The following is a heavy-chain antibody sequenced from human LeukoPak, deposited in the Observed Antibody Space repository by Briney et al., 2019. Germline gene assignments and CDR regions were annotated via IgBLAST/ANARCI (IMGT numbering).Heavy chain of an antibody. J-gene: IGHJ4*02. CDR2: IYPGDSDT. CDR1: GYSFTSYW. V-gene: IGHV5-51*01. D-gene: IGHD4-11*01. CDR3: ATGVRDDYTLFDY. Sequence: GESLKISCKGFGYSFTSYWIGWVRQMPGKGLEWMGIIYPGDSDTRYSPSFQGQVTISADKSISTAYLQWSSLKASDTAMYYCATGVRDDYTLFDYWGQGTLVTVSS.